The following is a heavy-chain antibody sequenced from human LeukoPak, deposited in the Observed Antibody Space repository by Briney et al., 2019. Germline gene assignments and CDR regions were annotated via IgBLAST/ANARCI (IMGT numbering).Heavy chain of an antibody. J-gene: IGHJ4*02. CDR2: IIPIFGTA. D-gene: IGHD3-22*01. Sequence: ASVKVSCKASGGTFSSYAISWVRQAPGQGLEWMGRIIPIFGTANYAQKFQGRVTTTADKSTSTAYMELSSLRSEDTAVYYCGRGDYYDSSGCDYWGQGTLVTVSS. CDR1: GGTFSSYA. V-gene: IGHV1-69*06. CDR3: GRGDYYDSSGCDY.